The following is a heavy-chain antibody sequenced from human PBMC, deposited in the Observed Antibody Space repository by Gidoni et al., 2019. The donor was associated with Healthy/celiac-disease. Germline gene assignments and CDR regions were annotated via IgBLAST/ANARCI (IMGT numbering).Heavy chain of an antibody. CDR2: ISWNSGII. V-gene: IGHV3-9*01. Sequence: EVQLVESGGGLVQPGRSLRLSCAASGFHFDDYAMHWVRQAPWKGMEWVTGISWNSGIIGYADAVKGRVTISRDNAKNSLYLQMNSLRAEDTALYYCAKELGSSTSCCDQDYYGMDVWGQGTTVTVSS. CDR3: AKELGSSTSCCDQDYYGMDV. J-gene: IGHJ6*02. CDR1: GFHFDDYA. D-gene: IGHD2-2*01.